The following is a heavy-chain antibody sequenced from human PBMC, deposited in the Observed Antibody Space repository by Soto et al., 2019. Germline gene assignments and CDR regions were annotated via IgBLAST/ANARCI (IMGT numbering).Heavy chain of an antibody. V-gene: IGHV3-23*01. D-gene: IGHD2-21*01. Sequence: GGSLRLSCAASGFSLKTYAVSWVRIPPGKGLEWVSTISGSRGFTYYADSVKGRFPISRDNGKNTVYLHIKSLRDEDTAIYYCVKREGESSGPFDSWGQGTQVTVSS. J-gene: IGHJ4*02. CDR3: VKREGESSGPFDS. CDR2: ISGSRGFT. CDR1: GFSLKTYA.